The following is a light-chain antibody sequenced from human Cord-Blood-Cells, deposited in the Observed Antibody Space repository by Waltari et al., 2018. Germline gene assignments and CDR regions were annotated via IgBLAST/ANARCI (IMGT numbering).Light chain of an antibody. Sequence: QSALTQPASVSGSPGQSITISCTGTSSDVGGYNYVSWYQQHPGTAPKLMIYDVSKRPSGVSNRCSGSKSDNTASLTISGLQAEDEADYYCSSYTSSSTFGVFGGGTKLTVL. CDR1: SSDVGGYNY. V-gene: IGLV2-14*01. CDR3: SSYTSSSTFGV. J-gene: IGLJ3*02. CDR2: DVS.